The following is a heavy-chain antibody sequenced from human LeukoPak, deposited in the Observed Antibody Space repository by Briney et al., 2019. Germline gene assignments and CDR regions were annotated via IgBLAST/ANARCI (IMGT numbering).Heavy chain of an antibody. V-gene: IGHV3-48*03. D-gene: IGHD3-22*01. CDR3: ARNYDSSGYYYWGFDY. CDR1: GFTFSSYE. Sequence: GGSLRLSCAASGFTFSSYEMNWVRQAPGKGLELVSYISSSCSSIYYADSVKGRFTISRDNAKNSLYLQMNSLRAEDTAVYYCARNYDSSGYYYWGFDYWGQGTLVTVSS. CDR2: ISSSCSSI. J-gene: IGHJ4*02.